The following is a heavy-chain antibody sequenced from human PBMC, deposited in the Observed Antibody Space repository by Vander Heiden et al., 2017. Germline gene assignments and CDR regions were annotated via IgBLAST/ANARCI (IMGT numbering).Heavy chain of an antibody. Sequence: QITLKESGPTVVTPTQTLTLTCTFSEFSLSTNGVGLGWLRQPPGRALEWLAVIYWDDDKVYSPSRKNRLTITKDTSKNQVGLAMANMEHVEKDTYYCARTLRVTMFGISQFDQWAPGTLFQVS. J-gene: IGHJ4*02. CDR1: EFSLSTNGVG. CDR3: ARTLRVTMFGISQFDQ. V-gene: IGHV2-5*02. CDR2: IYWDDDK. D-gene: IGHD3-3*01.